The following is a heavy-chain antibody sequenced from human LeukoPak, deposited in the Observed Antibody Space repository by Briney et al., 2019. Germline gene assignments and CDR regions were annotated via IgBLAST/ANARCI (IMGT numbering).Heavy chain of an antibody. CDR1: GFSFGSYN. Sequence: GGSLRLSCAASGFSFGSYNMNWVRQAPGKGLEWVSYISAYSTIHYADSLKGRFTISRDNAKNSLYLQMNSLRDEDTAVYHCARVTNRDYLIDYWGQGTLVTVSS. CDR3: ARVTNRDYLIDY. CDR2: ISAYSTI. J-gene: IGHJ4*02. V-gene: IGHV3-48*02. D-gene: IGHD4-17*01.